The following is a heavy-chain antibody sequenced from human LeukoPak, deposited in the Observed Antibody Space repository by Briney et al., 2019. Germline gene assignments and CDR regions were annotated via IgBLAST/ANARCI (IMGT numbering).Heavy chain of an antibody. CDR1: GYTFTSYG. V-gene: IGHV1-2*02. Sequence: GASVKVSCKASGYTFTSYGISWVRQAPGQGLEWMGWINPNSGGTNYAQKFQGRVTMTRDTSISTAYMELSRLRSDDTAVYYCASGLDYAEYFQHWGQGTLVTVSS. CDR3: ASGLDYAEYFQH. J-gene: IGHJ1*01. D-gene: IGHD3-16*01. CDR2: INPNSGGT.